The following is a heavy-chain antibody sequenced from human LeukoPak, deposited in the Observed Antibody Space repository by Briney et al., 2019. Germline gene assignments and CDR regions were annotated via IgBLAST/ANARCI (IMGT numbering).Heavy chain of an antibody. D-gene: IGHD4-17*01. V-gene: IGHV4-59*12. J-gene: IGHJ6*03. CDR3: ARERDYGDSPGYYYMDV. Sequence: SETLSLTCTVSGGSISSYYWSWIRQPPGKGLEWIGYIYYSGSTNYNPSLKSRVTISVDTSKNQFSLKLSSVTAADTAVYYCARERDYGDSPGYYYMDVWGKGTTVTVSS. CDR2: IYYSGST. CDR1: GGSISSYY.